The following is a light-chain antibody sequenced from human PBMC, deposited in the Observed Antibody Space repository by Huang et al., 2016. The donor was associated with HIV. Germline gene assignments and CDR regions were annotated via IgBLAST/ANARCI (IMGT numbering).Light chain of an antibody. CDR3: QQFSDFF. CDR1: QDINNN. J-gene: IGKJ3*01. V-gene: IGKV1-9*01. Sequence: IQLTQFPSSLSASVGDRVSITCRASQDINNNLAWYQQKPGKAPKLLIYATSTLQNGVPSRFSGRGSGTVCILTINNLQPEDFATYYCQQFSDFFFGPGTRVDVK. CDR2: ATS.